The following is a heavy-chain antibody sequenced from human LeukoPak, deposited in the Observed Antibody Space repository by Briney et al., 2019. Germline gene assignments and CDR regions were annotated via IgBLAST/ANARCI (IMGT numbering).Heavy chain of an antibody. CDR1: GYTLTELS. V-gene: IGHV1-24*01. D-gene: IGHD4-17*01. J-gene: IGHJ5*02. CDR3: ATVSATVTTWDGYWFDP. CDR2: FDPEDGET. Sequence: ASVKVSCKVSGYTLTELSMHWVRQAPGKGLEWMGGFDPEDGETIYAQKFQGRVTVTEDTSTDTACMELSSLRSEDTAVYYCATVSATVTTWDGYWFDPWGQGTLVTVSS.